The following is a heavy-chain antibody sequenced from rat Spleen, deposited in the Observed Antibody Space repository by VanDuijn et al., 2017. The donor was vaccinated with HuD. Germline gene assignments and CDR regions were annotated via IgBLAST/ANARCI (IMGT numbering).Heavy chain of an antibody. CDR2: ISPSGGST. D-gene: IGHD1-4*01. CDR3: ARVGTRVSRFAY. V-gene: IGHV5-19*01. J-gene: IGHJ3*01. Sequence: EVQLVESGGGLVQPGRSMKLSCAASGFTFSNYGMHWIRQAPTKGLDWVASISPSGGSTHYRDSAKGRFTISRDNAENTVYLQMDSLRSEDTATYYCARVGTRVSRFAYWGQGTLVTVSS. CDR1: GFTFSNYG.